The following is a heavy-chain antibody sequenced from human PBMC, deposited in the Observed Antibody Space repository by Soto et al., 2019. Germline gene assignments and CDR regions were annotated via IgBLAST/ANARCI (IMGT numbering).Heavy chain of an antibody. D-gene: IGHD1-26*01. V-gene: IGHV4-4*02. CDR3: ARHKRDTGSYFQNWFDP. CDR2: IYHSGST. J-gene: IGHJ5*02. CDR1: GDSISSSNW. Sequence: SETLSLTCAVSGDSISSSNWWSWVRQPPGKGLEWIGEIYHSGSTYYNPSLKSRVTISVDKSKNQFSLKLNSVTAADTAVYYCARHKRDTGSYFQNWFDPWGQGTLVTVSS.